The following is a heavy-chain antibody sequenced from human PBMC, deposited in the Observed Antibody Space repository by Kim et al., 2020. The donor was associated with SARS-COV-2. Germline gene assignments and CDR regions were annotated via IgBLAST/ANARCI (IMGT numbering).Heavy chain of an antibody. J-gene: IGHJ4*02. CDR3: TQQLGDY. D-gene: IGHD6-13*01. CDR1: GFTFGDYA. V-gene: IGHV3-49*04. Sequence: GGSLRLSCTASGFTFGDYAMSWVRQAPGKGLEWVGFIRSKAYGGTTEYAASVKGRFTISRDDSKSIAYLQMNSLETEDTAVYYCTQQLGDYWGQGTLVTVSS. CDR2: IRSKAYGGTT.